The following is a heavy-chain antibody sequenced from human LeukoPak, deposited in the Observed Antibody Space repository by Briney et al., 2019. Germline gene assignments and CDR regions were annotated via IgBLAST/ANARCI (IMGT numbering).Heavy chain of an antibody. CDR3: ARDMAPGYYDSGGGGAFDI. V-gene: IGHV3-21*01. Sequence: GGSLRLSCAASGFTFSSYSMNWVRQAPGKGLEWVSSISSSSSYIYYADSVKGRFTISRDNAKNSLYLQMNSLRAEDTAVYYCARDMAPGYYDSGGGGAFDIWGQGTMVTVSS. CDR2: ISSSSSYI. J-gene: IGHJ3*02. D-gene: IGHD3-22*01. CDR1: GFTFSSYS.